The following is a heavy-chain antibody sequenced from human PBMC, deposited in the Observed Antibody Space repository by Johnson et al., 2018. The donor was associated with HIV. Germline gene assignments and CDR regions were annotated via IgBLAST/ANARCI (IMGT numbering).Heavy chain of an antibody. CDR2: ISYDGSNK. CDR1: GFTFSSYA. CDR3: ARAGGATYYNFWSGHHDAFDM. J-gene: IGHJ3*02. Sequence: VQLVESGGGVVQPGRSLRLSCAASGFTFSSYAMHWVRQAPGKGLEWVAVISYDGSNKYYADSVKGRFTISRDNSKNTFYLQMNSLRPEDTAVYHCARAGGATYYNFWSGHHDAFDMWGQGTMVTVSS. V-gene: IGHV3-30-3*01. D-gene: IGHD3-3*01.